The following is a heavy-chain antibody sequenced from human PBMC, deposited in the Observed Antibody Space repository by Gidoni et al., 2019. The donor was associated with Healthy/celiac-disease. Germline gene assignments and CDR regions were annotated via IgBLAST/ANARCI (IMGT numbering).Heavy chain of an antibody. J-gene: IGHJ4*02. V-gene: IGHV1-18*01. CDR2: SSAYNGNT. CDR3: ARDRGADYGDSPADY. Sequence: QAQLVQSVAEVRKPGASVKVSFQAAGYTFTRYGISWVRQAPGYGLEWMGWSSAYNGNTNEAQKLQGRVTMTTDTSTRTAYMELRSRRADDAAVYYGARDRGADYGDSPADYWGQGTLVTVSS. CDR1: GYTFTRYG. D-gene: IGHD4-17*01.